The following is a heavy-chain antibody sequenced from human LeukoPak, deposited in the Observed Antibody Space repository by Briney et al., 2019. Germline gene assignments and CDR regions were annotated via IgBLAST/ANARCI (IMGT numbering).Heavy chain of an antibody. CDR2: IYYSGST. CDR1: GGSNSSYY. J-gene: IGHJ4*02. D-gene: IGHD3-22*01. Sequence: SETLSLTCTVSGGSNSSYYWSWIRQHPGKGLEWIGYIYYSGSTNYNPSLKSRVTISVDTSKNQFSLKLSSVTAADTAVYYCASLPHYYDSSGSFDYWGQGTLVTASS. V-gene: IGHV4-59*01. CDR3: ASLPHYYDSSGSFDY.